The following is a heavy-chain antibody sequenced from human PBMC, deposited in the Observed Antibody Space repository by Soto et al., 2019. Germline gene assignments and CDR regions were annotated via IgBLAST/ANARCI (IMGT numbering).Heavy chain of an antibody. CDR2: IIPIFGTA. CDR1: GGTFSSYA. D-gene: IGHD6-13*01. V-gene: IGHV1-69*12. Sequence: QVQLVQSGAEVKKPGSSVKVSCTASGGTFSSYAISWVRQAPGQGLEWMGGIIPIFGTANYAKKFQGRVTITADESTSTAYRELSSLRSEDTAVYYRARDGVEQQRVRLGGVSDGMDVWGQGTTVTVSS. CDR3: ARDGVEQQRVRLGGVSDGMDV. J-gene: IGHJ6*02.